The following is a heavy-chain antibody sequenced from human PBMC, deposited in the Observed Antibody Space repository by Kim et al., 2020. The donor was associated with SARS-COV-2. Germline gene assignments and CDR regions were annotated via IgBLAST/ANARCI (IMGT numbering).Heavy chain of an antibody. V-gene: IGHV4-39*01. CDR1: GGSISSSSYY. Sequence: SETLSLTCTVSGGSISSSSYYWGWIRQPPGKGLEWIGSIYYSGSTYYNPSLKSRVTISVDTSKNQFSLKLSSVTAADTDVYYCARLVDSYYYYYGMDVWGQETTVTVSS. J-gene: IGHJ6*02. D-gene: IGHD3-9*01. CDR2: IYYSGST. CDR3: ARLVDSYYYYYGMDV.